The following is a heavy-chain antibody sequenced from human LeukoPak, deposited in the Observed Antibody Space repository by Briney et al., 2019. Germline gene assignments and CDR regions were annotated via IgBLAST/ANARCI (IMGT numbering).Heavy chain of an antibody. Sequence: SETLSLTCGVYGGSLSGYFWTWIRQPPGKGLEWIGEINHSGGTNYNPSLKSRVTISVDTSKNQFSLKLSSVTAADTAVYYCARRPIAGLTGYYYYYMDVWGKGTTVTVSS. CDR3: ARRPIAGLTGYYYYYMDV. V-gene: IGHV4-34*01. J-gene: IGHJ6*03. D-gene: IGHD6-13*01. CDR1: GGSLSGYF. CDR2: INHSGGT.